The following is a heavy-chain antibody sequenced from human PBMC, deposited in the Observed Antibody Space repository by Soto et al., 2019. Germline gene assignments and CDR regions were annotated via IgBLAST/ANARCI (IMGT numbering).Heavy chain of an antibody. CDR3: ALALGPTTGLDY. J-gene: IGHJ4*02. V-gene: IGHV4-31*02. D-gene: IGHD1-26*01. CDR1: GASTVSHYH. Sequence: SETLSLTCSASGASTVSHYHWTWIRQPPGKGLEWMGYIFNSGTTFYNPSLTSRLSISMDTSGNHFSLELRSVTAADTAVYYCALALGPTTGLDYWGQGTQVTVSS. CDR2: IFNSGTT.